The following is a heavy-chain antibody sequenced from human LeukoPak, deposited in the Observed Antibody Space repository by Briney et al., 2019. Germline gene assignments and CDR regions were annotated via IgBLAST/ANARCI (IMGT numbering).Heavy chain of an antibody. CDR1: GFTFSSYG. D-gene: IGHD1-14*01. Sequence: GGSLRLSCAASGFTFSSYGMHWVRQAPGKGLERVAVIWYEGSNKYYADSVKGRFTISGDNSKNTLYLQMNSLRPEDTAVYYCAKDSGLYYFDYWGQGTLVTVSS. V-gene: IGHV3-33*06. J-gene: IGHJ4*02. CDR2: IWYEGSNK. CDR3: AKDSGLYYFDY.